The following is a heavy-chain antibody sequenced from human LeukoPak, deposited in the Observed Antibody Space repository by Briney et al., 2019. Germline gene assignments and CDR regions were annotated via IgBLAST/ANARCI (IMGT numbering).Heavy chain of an antibody. J-gene: IGHJ4*02. Sequence: PSETLSLTCTVSGGSISSRSYYWGWIRQPPGKGLEWIGSIYYSGSTYYNPSLKSRVTISVDTSKNQFSLKLSSVTAADTAVYYCASSKVGATFDYWGQGTLVTVSS. D-gene: IGHD1-26*01. V-gene: IGHV4-39*07. CDR2: IYYSGST. CDR3: ASSKVGATFDY. CDR1: GGSISSRSYY.